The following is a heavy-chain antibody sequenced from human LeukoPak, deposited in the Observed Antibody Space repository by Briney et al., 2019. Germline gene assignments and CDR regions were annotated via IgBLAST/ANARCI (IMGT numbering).Heavy chain of an antibody. J-gene: IGHJ6*02. D-gene: IGHD3-22*01. CDR1: GFTFNVYF. Sequence: PGGSLRLSCAASGFTFNVYFMHWVRQAPGKGLVWVARINSDGSSTNYADSVKGRFTISRDNAKNTLSLQMNSLRAEDTAVYYCARAQYYDSTTAGGMDVWGQGTTVTVSS. CDR2: INSDGSST. CDR3: ARAQYYDSTTAGGMDV. V-gene: IGHV3-74*01.